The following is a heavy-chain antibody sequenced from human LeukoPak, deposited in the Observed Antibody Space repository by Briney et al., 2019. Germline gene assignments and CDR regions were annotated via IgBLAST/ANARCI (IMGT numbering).Heavy chain of an antibody. CDR2: IYYSGST. CDR1: GGSISSYY. CDR3: ARVGPGGWFWELWSFDY. Sequence: PSETLSLTCTVSGGSISSYYWSWSRQPPGKGLEWIGYIYYSGSTNYNPSLKSRVTISVDTSKNQFSLKLSSVTAADTAVYYCARVGPGGWFWELWSFDYWGQGTLVTVSS. V-gene: IGHV4-59*01. D-gene: IGHD3-10*01. J-gene: IGHJ4*02.